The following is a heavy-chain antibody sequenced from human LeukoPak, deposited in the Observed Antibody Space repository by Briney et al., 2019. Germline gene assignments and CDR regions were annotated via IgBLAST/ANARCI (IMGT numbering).Heavy chain of an antibody. V-gene: IGHV3-74*01. CDR2: ICPDGTVT. CDR3: VRDFRSADY. Sequence: GGSLRLSCAASGFSFSTYCMHWVRQAPGKGPMWVSRICPDGTVTNYADSVKARFSISRDNARNTVYLQMNSLRAEDTAVYYCVRDFRSADYRGQGTLVTVSS. J-gene: IGHJ4*02. CDR1: GFSFSTYC.